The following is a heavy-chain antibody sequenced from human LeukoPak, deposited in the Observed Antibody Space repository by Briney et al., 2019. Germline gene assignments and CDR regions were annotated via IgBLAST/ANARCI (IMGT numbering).Heavy chain of an antibody. CDR1: GFTFSSYS. Sequence: GGSLRLSCAASGFTFSSYSMNWVRQAPGKGLEWVSSISSSSSYIYYADSVKGRFTISRDNAKNSLYLQMNSLRAEDTAVYYCARGTGDTGPYYFDYWGQGTLVTVSS. CDR3: ARGTGDTGPYYFDY. CDR2: ISSSSSYI. V-gene: IGHV3-21*01. J-gene: IGHJ4*02. D-gene: IGHD7-27*01.